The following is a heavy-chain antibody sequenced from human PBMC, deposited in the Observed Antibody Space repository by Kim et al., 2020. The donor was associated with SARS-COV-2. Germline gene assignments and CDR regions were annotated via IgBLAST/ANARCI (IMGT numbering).Heavy chain of an antibody. CDR2: IYSGGST. J-gene: IGHJ6*02. Sequence: GGSLRLSCAASGFTVSSNYMSWVRQAPGKGLEWVSVIYSGGSTYYADSVKGRFTISRDNSKNTLYLQMNSLRAEDTAVYYCARDRVGYCSGGSCLLDIYYGMDVWGQGTTVTVSS. CDR3: ARDRVGYCSGGSCLLDIYYGMDV. V-gene: IGHV3-53*01. CDR1: GFTVSSNY. D-gene: IGHD2-15*01.